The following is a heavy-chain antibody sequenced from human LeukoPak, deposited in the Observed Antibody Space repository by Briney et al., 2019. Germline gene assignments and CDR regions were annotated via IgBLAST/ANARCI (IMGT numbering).Heavy chain of an antibody. J-gene: IGHJ4*02. CDR1: GYTFTSYG. Sequence: ASVKVSCKASGYTFTSYGISWVRQAPGQGLEWMGWISAYNGNTNYAQKLQGRVTMTTGTSTSTAYMELRSLRSDDTAVYYCARGADYGNYLGPPFDYWGQGTLVTVSS. CDR3: ARGADYGNYLGPPFDY. D-gene: IGHD4-11*01. CDR2: ISAYNGNT. V-gene: IGHV1-18*01.